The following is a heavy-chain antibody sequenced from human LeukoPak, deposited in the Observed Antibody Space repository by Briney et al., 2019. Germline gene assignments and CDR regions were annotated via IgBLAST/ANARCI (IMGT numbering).Heavy chain of an antibody. J-gene: IGHJ4*02. CDR2: MHPNSGDT. V-gene: IGHV1-2*02. Sequence: ASVKVSCKASGGTFSSYAISWVRQAPGQGLEWMGWMHPNSGDTNYAQKFQGRVTMTRDTSITTAYMELSSLTSDDTAMYYCASVTYTSYDNFDYWGQGTLVTVSS. CDR3: ASVTYTSYDNFDY. CDR1: GGTFSSYA. D-gene: IGHD3-9*01.